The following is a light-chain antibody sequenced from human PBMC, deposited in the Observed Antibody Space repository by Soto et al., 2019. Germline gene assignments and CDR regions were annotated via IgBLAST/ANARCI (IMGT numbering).Light chain of an antibody. J-gene: IGLJ3*02. CDR2: EGS. V-gene: IGLV2-23*01. CDR3: VSYAGSRV. Sequence: QSALTQPASVSGSPGQSITISCTGTSSDVGSYNLVSWYQQHPGKAPKLMIYEGSKRPSGVSNRFSGSKSGNTASLTITGLRVGGGADYYCVSYAGSRVFAGGTKLTVL. CDR1: SSDVGSYNL.